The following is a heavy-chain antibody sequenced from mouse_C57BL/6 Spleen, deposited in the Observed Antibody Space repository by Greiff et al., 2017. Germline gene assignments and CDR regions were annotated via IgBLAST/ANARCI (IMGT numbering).Heavy chain of an antibody. J-gene: IGHJ4*01. CDR2: INPSNGGT. V-gene: IGHV1-53*01. Sequence: QVQLQQPGTELVKPGASVKLSCKASGYTFTSYWMHWVKQRPGQGLEWIGNINPSNGGTNYNEKFKSKATLTVDKSSSTAYMQLSILTSEDSAVYYCARETTIVKRYYYAMDYWGQGTSVTVSS. D-gene: IGHD2-5*01. CDR1: GYTFTSYW. CDR3: ARETTIVKRYYYAMDY.